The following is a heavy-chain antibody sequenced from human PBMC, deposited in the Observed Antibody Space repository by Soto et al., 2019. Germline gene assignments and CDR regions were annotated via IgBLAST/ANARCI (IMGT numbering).Heavy chain of an antibody. D-gene: IGHD3-3*01. CDR1: GYTFTSYG. J-gene: IGHJ4*02. CDR3: ARVDLLIKRYYHFCSGSQPEY. Sequence: GPSVKVSCKASGYTFTSYGISWVRQAPGQGLEWMGWISAYNGNTNYAQKLQGRVTMTTDTSTSTAYMELRSLRSDDTAVYYCARVDLLIKRYYHFCSGSQPEYWGQGTMVTVSS. V-gene: IGHV1-18*04. CDR2: ISAYNGNT.